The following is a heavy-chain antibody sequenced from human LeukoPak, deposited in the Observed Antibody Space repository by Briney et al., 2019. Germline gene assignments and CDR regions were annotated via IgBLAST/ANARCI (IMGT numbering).Heavy chain of an antibody. CDR3: ARSRLDYGDYDWYFDL. J-gene: IGHJ2*01. D-gene: IGHD4-17*01. CDR1: GGSISSGSYY. CDR2: MHTSGST. V-gene: IGHV4-61*02. Sequence: SETPSLTCTVSGGSISSGSYYWSWIRQPAGKGLEWIGRMHTSGSTNYNPSLKSRVTISVDTSKNQFSLKLSSVTAADTAVYYCARSRLDYGDYDWYFDLWGRGTLVTVSS.